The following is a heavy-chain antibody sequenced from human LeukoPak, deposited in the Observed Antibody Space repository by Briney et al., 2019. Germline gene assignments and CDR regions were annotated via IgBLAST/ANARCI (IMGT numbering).Heavy chain of an antibody. CDR2: IYSGGST. D-gene: IGHD6-13*01. CDR1: GFTVSSNY. J-gene: IGHJ6*02. CDR3: AREIGSSWYKGYYYYGMDV. Sequence: GGSLRLSCAASGFTVSSNYMSWARQAPGKGLEGVSVIYSGGSTYYADSVKGRFTISRDNYKNTLYLQMNSLRAEDTAVYYCAREIGSSWYKGYYYYGMDVWGQGTTVTVSS. V-gene: IGHV3-66*01.